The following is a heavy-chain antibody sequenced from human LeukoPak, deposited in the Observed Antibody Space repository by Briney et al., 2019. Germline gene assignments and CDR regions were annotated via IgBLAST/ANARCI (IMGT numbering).Heavy chain of an antibody. CDR1: GFTFSSYA. J-gene: IGHJ4*02. D-gene: IGHD6-6*01. Sequence: GGSLRLSCAASGFTFSSYAMHWVRQAPGKGLEWVAVISYDGSNKYYADSVKGRFTISRDNSKSTLYLQMNSLRAEDTAVYYCARSSSSLDYWGQGTLVTVSS. CDR2: ISYDGSNK. CDR3: ARSSSSLDY. V-gene: IGHV3-30-3*01.